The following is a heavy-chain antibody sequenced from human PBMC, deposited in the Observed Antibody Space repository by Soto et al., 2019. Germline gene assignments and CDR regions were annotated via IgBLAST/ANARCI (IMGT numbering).Heavy chain of an antibody. J-gene: IGHJ6*02. D-gene: IGHD6-6*01. Sequence: QVQLVQSGAEVKKPGSSVKVSCKASGGTFSSYAISWVRQAPGQGLEWMGGIIPIFGTANYAQKFQGRVTLTADESTSTAYMELSSLRSEDTAVYYCAPRIAARLYYYYGMDVWGQGTTVTVSS. CDR1: GGTFSSYA. CDR2: IIPIFGTA. V-gene: IGHV1-69*12. CDR3: APRIAARLYYYYGMDV.